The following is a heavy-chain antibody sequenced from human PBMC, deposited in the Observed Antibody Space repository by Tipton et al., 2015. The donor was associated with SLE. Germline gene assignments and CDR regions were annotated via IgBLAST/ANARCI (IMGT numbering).Heavy chain of an antibody. CDR3: ASPGI. Sequence: GSLRLSCAASGFTFSSYAMSWVRQAPGKGLEWVANIKQDGNEKYYVDSVKGRFTISRDNAKNSLYLQMNSLRAEDTAVYYCASPGIWGQGTMVTVSS. V-gene: IGHV3-7*01. J-gene: IGHJ3*02. CDR2: IKQDGNEK. CDR1: GFTFSSYA.